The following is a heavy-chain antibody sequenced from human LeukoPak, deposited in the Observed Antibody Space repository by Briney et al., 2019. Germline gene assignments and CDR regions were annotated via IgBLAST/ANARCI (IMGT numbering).Heavy chain of an antibody. CDR1: GFTFRSYG. CDR3: AKFGLSSWYIWRSQDGMDV. V-gene: IGHV3-30*18. Sequence: GGSLRLSCAASGFTFRSYGMHWVRQAPGKGLEWVAVISYDGSNKYYADSVKGRFTISRANSKNTLYLQMNSLRAEDTAVYYCAKFGLSSWYIWRSQDGMDVWGQGTTVTVSS. J-gene: IGHJ6*02. CDR2: ISYDGSNK. D-gene: IGHD6-13*01.